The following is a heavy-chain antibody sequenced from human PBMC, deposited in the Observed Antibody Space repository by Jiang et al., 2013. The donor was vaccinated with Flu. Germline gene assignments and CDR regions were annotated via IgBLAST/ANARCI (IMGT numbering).Heavy chain of an antibody. Sequence: SSYAISWVRQAPGQGLEWMGGIIPIFGTANYAQKFQGRVTITADESTSTAYMELSSLRSEDTAVYYCASYLMGPGGFDYWGQGTLVTVSS. CDR1: SSYA. CDR3: ASYLMGPGGFDY. D-gene: IGHD1-1*01. J-gene: IGHJ4*02. V-gene: IGHV1-69*01. CDR2: IIPIFGTA.